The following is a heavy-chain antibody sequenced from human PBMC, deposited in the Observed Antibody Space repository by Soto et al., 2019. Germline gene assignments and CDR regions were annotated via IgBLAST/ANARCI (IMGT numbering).Heavy chain of an antibody. Sequence: QVQLVQSGAEVKKPGASVKVSCKASGYTFTSYDINWVRQATGQGLEWMGWMNPNSGNTGYAQKFQGRVTMTRNTXXSTAYMELSSLRSEDTAVYYCARRVPAAMLFWFDPWGQGTLVTVSS. V-gene: IGHV1-8*01. D-gene: IGHD2-2*01. CDR1: GYTFTSYD. CDR2: MNPNSGNT. CDR3: ARRVPAAMLFWFDP. J-gene: IGHJ5*02.